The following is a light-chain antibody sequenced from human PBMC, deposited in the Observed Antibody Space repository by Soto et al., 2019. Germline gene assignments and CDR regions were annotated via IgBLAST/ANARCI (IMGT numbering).Light chain of an antibody. CDR2: DVT. CDR1: RGDLGSYNY. Sequence: QSLPTQPSSASCSPGKFITISWTGTRGDLGSYNYVSWYQHHPGKVPKFIIYDVTNRPSGVSDRFSGSKSGNTASLTISGLQAEDEADYYCKSYTSAGTYVFGTGTKVNVL. J-gene: IGLJ1*01. CDR3: KSYTSAGTYV. V-gene: IGLV2-14*03.